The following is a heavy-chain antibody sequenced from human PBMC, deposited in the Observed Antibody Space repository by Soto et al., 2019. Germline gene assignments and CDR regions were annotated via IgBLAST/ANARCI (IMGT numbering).Heavy chain of an antibody. CDR2: ISGSGGIT. D-gene: IGHD3-22*01. CDR3: AKPKDSSTYSTFDY. V-gene: IGHV3-23*01. Sequence: PGGSLRLSCAASGFTFSTYAMSWVRQAPGKGLEWVSGISGSGGITIYADSVKGRFTISRDNSQNTLYLQTNGLRAEDTALYYCAKPKDSSTYSTFDYWGQGTLVTVSS. CDR1: GFTFSTYA. J-gene: IGHJ4*02.